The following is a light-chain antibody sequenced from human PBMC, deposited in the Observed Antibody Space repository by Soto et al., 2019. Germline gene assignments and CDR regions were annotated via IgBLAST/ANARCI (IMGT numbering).Light chain of an antibody. Sequence: DIQMTQSPSSLSASVGDRVTITCRASQSIGKLLNWYQQKPGKAPKLLIYDASGLQSGAPSRFSGSGSGTDFTLIVSSLQPEDFATYFCQQSYTFPYTFGQGTKLEIK. V-gene: IGKV1-39*01. CDR3: QQSYTFPYT. CDR2: DAS. CDR1: QSIGKL. J-gene: IGKJ2*01.